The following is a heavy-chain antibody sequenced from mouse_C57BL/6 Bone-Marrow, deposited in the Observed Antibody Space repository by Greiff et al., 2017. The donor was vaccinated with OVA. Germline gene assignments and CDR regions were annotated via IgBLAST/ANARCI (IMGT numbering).Heavy chain of an antibody. J-gene: IGHJ4*01. D-gene: IGHD1-1*01. CDR1: GYTFTSYW. V-gene: IGHV1-64*01. CDR2: IHPNSGST. Sequence: QVQLQQPGAELVKPGASVKLSCKASGYTFTSYWMHWVKQRPGQGLEWIGMIHPNSGSTNYNEKFKSKATLTVDKSSSTAYMQLSSLTSEDSAVYYCARYYYYGSNAMDYWGQGTSVTVSS. CDR3: ARYYYYGSNAMDY.